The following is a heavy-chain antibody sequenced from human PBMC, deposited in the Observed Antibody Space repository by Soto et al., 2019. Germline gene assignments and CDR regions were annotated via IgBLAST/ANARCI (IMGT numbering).Heavy chain of an antibody. CDR1: GGTFSSYA. Sequence: QVQLVQSGAEVKKPGSSVKVSCKASGGTFSSYAISWVRQAPGQGLEWMGGIIPIFGTANYAQKFQGRVTITADESTSTAYMGLSSRRSEDTAVYYCASLPAYYDFWSGPGGGMDVWGQGTTVTVSS. D-gene: IGHD3-3*01. J-gene: IGHJ6*02. CDR3: ASLPAYYDFWSGPGGGMDV. V-gene: IGHV1-69*12. CDR2: IIPIFGTA.